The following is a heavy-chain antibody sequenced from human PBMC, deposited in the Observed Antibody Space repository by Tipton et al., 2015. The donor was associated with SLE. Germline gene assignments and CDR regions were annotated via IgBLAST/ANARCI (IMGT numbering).Heavy chain of an antibody. Sequence: TLSLTCAVSGGSISSGSSYWSWIRQPAGKGLEWVGRIHNSGKTHYNPFFKSRATISVDTSKNQFSLKLRSVTAADTAVYYCVGGDSYWFDPWGQGTLVTVSS. CDR3: VGGDSYWFDP. J-gene: IGHJ5*02. D-gene: IGHD6-25*01. CDR1: GGSISSGSSY. V-gene: IGHV4-61*02. CDR2: IHNSGKT.